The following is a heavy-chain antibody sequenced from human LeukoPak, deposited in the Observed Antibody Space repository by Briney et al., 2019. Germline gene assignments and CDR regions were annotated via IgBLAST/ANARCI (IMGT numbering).Heavy chain of an antibody. CDR1: GFIFNNFA. J-gene: IGHJ4*02. CDR3: AKDLRLAAAGTLFDY. CDR2: IRYDGSNK. D-gene: IGHD6-13*01. Sequence: GGSLRLSCEASGFIFNNFAMTWVRQAPGKGLEWVAFIRYDGSNKYYAESVKGRFAISRDNSKNTLYLQMNSLRAEDTAVYYCAKDLRLAAAGTLFDYWGQGTLVTVSS. V-gene: IGHV3-30*02.